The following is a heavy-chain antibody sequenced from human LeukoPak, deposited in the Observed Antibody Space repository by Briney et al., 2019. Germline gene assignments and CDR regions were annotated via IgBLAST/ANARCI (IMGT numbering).Heavy chain of an antibody. Sequence: SVKVSCKASGGTFSSYAISWVRQAPGQGLEWMGGIIPIFGTANYAQKFQGRVTITTDESTSTAYMELSSLRSEDTAVYYCAKAKLTSGDFWSGPHDAFDIWGQGTMVTVSS. D-gene: IGHD3-3*01. CDR3: AKAKLTSGDFWSGPHDAFDI. CDR1: GGTFSSYA. V-gene: IGHV1-69*05. CDR2: IIPIFGTA. J-gene: IGHJ3*02.